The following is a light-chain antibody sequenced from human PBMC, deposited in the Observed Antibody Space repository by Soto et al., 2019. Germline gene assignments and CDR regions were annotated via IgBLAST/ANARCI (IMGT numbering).Light chain of an antibody. Sequence: QSALTQPASVSGSPGQSVPISCTGASSDVGAYEHVSWYQQHPGRAPKLILYDVNNRPSGVSNHFSGSTSGNTASLVISGLQANDEADYYCSSYSTTNILVFGSGTKLTVL. V-gene: IGLV2-14*03. J-gene: IGLJ1*01. CDR3: SSYSTTNILV. CDR2: DVN. CDR1: SSDVGAYEH.